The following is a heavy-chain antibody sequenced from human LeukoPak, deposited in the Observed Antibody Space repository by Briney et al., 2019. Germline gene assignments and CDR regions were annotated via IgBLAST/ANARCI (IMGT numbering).Heavy chain of an antibody. D-gene: IGHD2-2*01. CDR3: AIGGSTSPVRLGGQYYFDY. V-gene: IGHV1-69*06. J-gene: IGHJ4*02. CDR1: GYTFTSYG. Sequence: SVKVSCKASGYTFTSYGISWVRQAPGQGLEWMGRIIPIFGTANYAQKFQGRVTITADKSTSTAYMELSSLGSEDTAVYYCAIGGSTSPVRLGGQYYFDYWGQGTLVTVSS. CDR2: IIPIFGTA.